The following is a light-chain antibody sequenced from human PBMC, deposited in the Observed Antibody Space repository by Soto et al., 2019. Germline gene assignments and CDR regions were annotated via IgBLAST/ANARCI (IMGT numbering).Light chain of an antibody. CDR3: QQYYSYSWT. Sequence: DIQMTQSPSSLSASVGDRVTITCRASQGISSFLAWYQQKPGKAPKRLIYAASSLQSGVPSRFSGSGSGTDFTLTISCLQSEDFATYYCQQYYSYSWTFGQGTKVDIK. V-gene: IGKV1-9*01. CDR2: AAS. J-gene: IGKJ1*01. CDR1: QGISSF.